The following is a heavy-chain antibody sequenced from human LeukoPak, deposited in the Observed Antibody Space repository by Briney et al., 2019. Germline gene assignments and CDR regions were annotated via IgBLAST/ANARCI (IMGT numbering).Heavy chain of an antibody. CDR3: AKAASYSGYDPFDY. D-gene: IGHD5-12*01. V-gene: IGHV3-30*18. J-gene: IGHJ4*02. CDR2: IPYDGSNK. CDR1: GFTFSSYG. Sequence: PGGSLRLSCAASGFTFSSYGMHWVRQAPGKGLEWVAVIPYDGSNKYYADSVKGRFTISRDNSKNTLYLQMNSLRAEDTAVYYCAKAASYSGYDPFDYWGQGTLVTVSS.